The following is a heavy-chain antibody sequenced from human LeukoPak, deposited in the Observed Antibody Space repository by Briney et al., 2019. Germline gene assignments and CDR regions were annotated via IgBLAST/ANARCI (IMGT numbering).Heavy chain of an antibody. CDR3: ARDALNDYGDLYYFDY. V-gene: IGHV3-69-1*01. J-gene: IGHJ4*02. CDR1: GFTFSDYY. Sequence: PGGSLRLSCAASGFTFSDYYMSSSDSTIYYADSVKGRFTISRDNAKNSLYLQMNSLRAEDTAVYYCARDALNDYGDLYYFDYWGQGTLVTVSS. D-gene: IGHD4-17*01. CDR2: SSDSTI.